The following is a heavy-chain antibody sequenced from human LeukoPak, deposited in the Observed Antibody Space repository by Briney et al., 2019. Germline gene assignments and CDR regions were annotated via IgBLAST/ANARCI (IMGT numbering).Heavy chain of an antibody. CDR2: IRSKANSYAT. J-gene: IGHJ6*03. D-gene: IGHD3-22*01. Sequence: GGSLRLSCAASGFTFSGSAMHWVRQASGKGLEWVGRIRSKANSYATAYAASVKGRFTISRDDSKNTAYLQMNSLKTEDTAVYYCTRQDSSGYYYEYYYYYYMDVWGKGTTVTVSS. V-gene: IGHV3-73*01. CDR3: TRQDSSGYYYEYYYYYYMDV. CDR1: GFTFSGSA.